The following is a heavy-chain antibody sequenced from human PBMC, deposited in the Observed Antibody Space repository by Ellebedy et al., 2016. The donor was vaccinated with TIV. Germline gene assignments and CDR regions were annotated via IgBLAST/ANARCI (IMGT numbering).Heavy chain of an antibody. CDR1: GDSISSDY. Sequence: SETLSLTCTVSGDSISSDYWNWIRQPPGKGLEWIGYMYYSVTTNYNPSLKSRVTISADTSKNQISLKLTSVTAADTAVYYCGRSEFGYGAFDPWGQGTTVTVSS. D-gene: IGHD5-18*01. V-gene: IGHV4-59*08. J-gene: IGHJ5*02. CDR3: GRSEFGYGAFDP. CDR2: MYYSVTT.